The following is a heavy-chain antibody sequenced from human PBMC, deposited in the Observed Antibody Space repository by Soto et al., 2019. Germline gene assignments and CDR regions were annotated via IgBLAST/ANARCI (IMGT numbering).Heavy chain of an antibody. J-gene: IGHJ5*02. Sequence: QVQLQESGPGLVKPSQTLSLTCTVSGGSISSGGYYWNWIRQHPGEGLEWIGYISYSGNTYYNPSLKSRVTISVDTSKNQFSLKVTSVTAAGTAVYYCAKDRGQCCGGGNCYSGEWFDPWGQGTLVTVSS. D-gene: IGHD2-15*01. V-gene: IGHV4-31*03. CDR3: AKDRGQCCGGGNCYSGEWFDP. CDR2: ISYSGNT. CDR1: GGSISSGGYY.